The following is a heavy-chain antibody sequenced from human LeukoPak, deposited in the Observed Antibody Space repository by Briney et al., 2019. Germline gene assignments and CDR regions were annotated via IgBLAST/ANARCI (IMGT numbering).Heavy chain of an antibody. CDR3: ARRTYSYGPFFDY. Sequence: TSETLSLTCTVSGGSISSSSYYWGWIRQPPGKGLEWIGNIYYSGSTYYNPSLKSQVTISVDTSNNQFSLKLSSVTAADTAVYYCARRTYSYGPFFDYWGQGTQVTVSS. J-gene: IGHJ4*02. V-gene: IGHV4-39*01. D-gene: IGHD5-18*01. CDR1: GGSISSSSYY. CDR2: IYYSGST.